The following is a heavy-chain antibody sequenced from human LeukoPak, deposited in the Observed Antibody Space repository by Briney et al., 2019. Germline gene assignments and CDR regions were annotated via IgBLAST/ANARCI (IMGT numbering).Heavy chain of an antibody. CDR3: ARDRDYYDSSGYISQFDY. D-gene: IGHD3-22*01. J-gene: IGHJ4*02. CDR1: GGSISSYY. V-gene: IGHV4-59*12. CDR2: IYYSGST. Sequence: SETLSLTCTVSGGSISSYYWSWIRQPPGKGLEWIGYIYYSGSTNYNPSLKRRVTISVDTSKNQLSLKLSSVTAADTAVYYCARDRDYYDSSGYISQFDYWGQGTRVTVSS.